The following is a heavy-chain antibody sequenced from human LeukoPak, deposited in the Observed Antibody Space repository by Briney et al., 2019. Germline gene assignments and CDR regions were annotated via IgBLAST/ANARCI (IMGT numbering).Heavy chain of an antibody. J-gene: IGHJ5*02. CDR3: ARGYCSSTSCYGNWFDP. CDR2: IHYSGST. CDR1: GGSISNYY. V-gene: IGHV4-59*01. Sequence: PSETLSLTCTVSGGSISNYYWSWIRQPPGKGLEWIGYIHYSGSTNYNPSLKSRVTISIDTSKNQFSLKLSSVTAADTAVYYCARGYCSSTSCYGNWFDPWGQGTLVTVSS. D-gene: IGHD2-2*01.